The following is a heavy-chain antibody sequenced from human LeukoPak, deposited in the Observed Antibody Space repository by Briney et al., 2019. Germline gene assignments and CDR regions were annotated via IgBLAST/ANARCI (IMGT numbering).Heavy chain of an antibody. CDR2: IRPNSGAT. V-gene: IGHV1-2*02. CDR3: ARVPAGSIAAFDY. D-gene: IGHD2/OR15-2a*01. CDR1: GYTFTNSF. J-gene: IGHJ4*02. Sequence: ASVKVSCRASGYTFTNSFIHWVRQAPGQGLEWMGWIRPNSGATNYAQKFQGRVTMTRDTSIGTAYMELSRLISDDTAVYYCARVPAGSIAAFDYWGQGSLVTVSS.